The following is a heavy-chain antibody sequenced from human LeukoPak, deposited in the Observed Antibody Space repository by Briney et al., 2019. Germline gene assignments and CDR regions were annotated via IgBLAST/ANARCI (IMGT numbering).Heavy chain of an antibody. J-gene: IGHJ4*02. CDR1: GFTFSSYG. CDR2: ISGGASDT. D-gene: IGHD3-16*01. CDR3: AKLGSIWQPDFDY. V-gene: IGHV3-23*01. Sequence: GGSLRLSCAASGFTFSSYGMSWVRQAPGKGLEWVSAISGGASDTFYGDSAKGRFTISRDNSRNTLYLQMNSLRAEDTAIYYCAKLGSIWQPDFDYWGQGILVTVSS.